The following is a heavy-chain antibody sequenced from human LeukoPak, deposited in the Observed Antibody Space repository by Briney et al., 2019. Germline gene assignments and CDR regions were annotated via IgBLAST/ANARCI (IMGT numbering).Heavy chain of an antibody. V-gene: IGHV4-61*01. CDR2: IYYSGST. D-gene: IGHD2-2*02. CDR1: GGSVSSGSYY. CDR3: ARVGYQLLYDY. Sequence: PSETLSLTCTVSGGSVSSGSYYWSWIRQPPGKGLEWIGYIYYSGSTNYNPSLKSRVTISADTSKNQFSLKLSSVTAADTAVYYCARVGYQLLYDYWGQGTLVTVSS. J-gene: IGHJ4*02.